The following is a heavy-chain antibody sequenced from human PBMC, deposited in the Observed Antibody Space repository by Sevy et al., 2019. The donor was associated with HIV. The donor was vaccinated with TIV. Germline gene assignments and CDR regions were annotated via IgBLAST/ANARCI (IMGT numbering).Heavy chain of an antibody. D-gene: IGHD1-1*01. CDR1: GDSISSYY. V-gene: IGHV4-4*07. Sequence: SETLSLTCTVSGDSISSYYWSWIRQPAGKGLEWIGRIYTCGRTIYNPSLKSRVTMSVDTSKNQFSLKLRSVTAADTAVYFCTRGEVQLWPSGFDYWGQGTLVTVSS. CDR3: TRGEVQLWPSGFDY. CDR2: IYTCGRT. J-gene: IGHJ4*02.